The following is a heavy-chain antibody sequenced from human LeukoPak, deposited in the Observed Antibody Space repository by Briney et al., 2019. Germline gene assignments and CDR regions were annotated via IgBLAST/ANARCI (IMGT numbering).Heavy chain of an antibody. Sequence: GGSLRLSCAASGFFFNTNAMSWVRQAPGKGLEWVSYISSSSSTIYYADSVKGRFTISRDNAKNSLYLQMNSLRAEDTAVYYCARVFIGDYGDYQFDYWGRGTLVTVSS. V-gene: IGHV3-48*01. D-gene: IGHD4-17*01. CDR2: ISSSSSTI. CDR3: ARVFIGDYGDYQFDY. J-gene: IGHJ4*02. CDR1: GFFFNTNA.